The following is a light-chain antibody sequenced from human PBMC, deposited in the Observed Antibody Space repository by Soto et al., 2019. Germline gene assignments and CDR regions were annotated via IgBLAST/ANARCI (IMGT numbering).Light chain of an antibody. CDR3: QQRSNWPPT. V-gene: IGKV3-11*01. CDR1: QSVSSY. J-gene: IGKJ2*01. CDR2: DAS. Sequence: EIVLTQSPATLSLSPGERATLSCRASQSVSSYLAWYQQKPGQAPRLLIYDASNRATGIPARFSGSGSGTYFTLTISSLEPEDFAVDYCQQRSNWPPTFGQGTKLEIK.